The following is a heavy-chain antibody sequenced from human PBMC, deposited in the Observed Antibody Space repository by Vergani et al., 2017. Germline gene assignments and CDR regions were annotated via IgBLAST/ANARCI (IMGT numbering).Heavy chain of an antibody. CDR3: TTGGTIFVVVTQFDY. D-gene: IGHD3-3*01. Sequence: EVQLVESGGGLVKPGGSLRLSCAASGFTFSNAWMSWVRQAPGKGLEWVGRIKSKTDGGTTDYAAPVKGRFTISRDDSKNTLYLQMNSLKTEDTAVYYCTTGGTIFVVVTQFDYWGQGTLVTVSS. CDR1: GFTFSNAW. J-gene: IGHJ4*02. V-gene: IGHV3-15*01. CDR2: IKSKTDGGTT.